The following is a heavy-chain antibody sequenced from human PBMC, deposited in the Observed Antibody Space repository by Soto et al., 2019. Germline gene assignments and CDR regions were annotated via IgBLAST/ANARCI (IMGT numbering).Heavy chain of an antibody. Sequence: QVQLQESGPGLVKPSETLSLTCTVSGGSISSYYWSWIRQPAGKGLEWIGRIYTSGSTNYNPSLKSRVTMSVDTSKNRFSLKLSSVTAADTAVYYCARGDGSSWSLLDAFDIWGQGTMVTVSS. CDR2: IYTSGST. V-gene: IGHV4-4*07. CDR3: ARGDGSSWSLLDAFDI. D-gene: IGHD6-13*01. CDR1: GGSISSYY. J-gene: IGHJ3*02.